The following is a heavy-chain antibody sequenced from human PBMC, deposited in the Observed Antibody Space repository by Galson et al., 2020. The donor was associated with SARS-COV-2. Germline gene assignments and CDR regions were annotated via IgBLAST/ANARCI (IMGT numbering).Heavy chain of an antibody. CDR2: IRSDGYKE. V-gene: IGHV3-30*02. Sequence: GGSLRLSCATSGFDFSTFDMHWVRQSPGKGLEWVSFIRSDGYKENYADSVKGRFTISRDNSENTLYLQMNSLRPEDTAVYFCAHKGSVFGVLKFDYLGQGTLVTVSS. CDR3: AHKGSVFGVLKFDY. J-gene: IGHJ4*02. D-gene: IGHD3-3*01. CDR1: GFDFSTFD.